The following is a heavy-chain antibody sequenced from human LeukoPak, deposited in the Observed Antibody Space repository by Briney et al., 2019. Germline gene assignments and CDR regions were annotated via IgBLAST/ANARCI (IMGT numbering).Heavy chain of an antibody. D-gene: IGHD3-22*01. CDR1: GGSISSYY. J-gene: IGHJ4*02. V-gene: IGHV4-59*01. CDR2: IYYSGST. CDR3: ARGAYYYDSSLGY. Sequence: SETLSLTCTVSGGSISSYYWSWIRQPPGKGLEWIGYIYYSGSTNYNPSPKSRITISVDTSKNQFSLKLSSVTAADTAVYYCARGAYYYDSSLGYWGQGTLVTVSS.